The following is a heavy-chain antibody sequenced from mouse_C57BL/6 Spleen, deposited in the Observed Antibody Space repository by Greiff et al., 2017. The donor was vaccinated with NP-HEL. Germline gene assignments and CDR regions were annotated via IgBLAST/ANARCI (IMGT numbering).Heavy chain of an antibody. Sequence: EVKLVESGGGLVKPGGSLKLSCAASGFTFSSYAMSWVRQTPEQRLEWVATISDGGSYTYYQDNVKGRFTISRDNAKNNLYLQMSHLKTEDTAMDYCGRDYGDGDYYAMDYWGQGTSVTVSS. D-gene: IGHD2-13*01. CDR1: GFTFSSYA. CDR3: GRDYGDGDYYAMDY. V-gene: IGHV5-4*01. J-gene: IGHJ4*01. CDR2: ISDGGSYT.